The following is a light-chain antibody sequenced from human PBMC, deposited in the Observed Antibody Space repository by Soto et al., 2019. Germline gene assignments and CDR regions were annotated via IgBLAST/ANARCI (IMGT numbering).Light chain of an antibody. Sequence: QSVLTQSRSVSGSPGQSVTISCAGTSGDVGGYNFVSWYQQYPGRAPKLMIYDVTKRPSGVPARFSGSKSGNTASLTISGLQAEDEAEYYCCSYAGTYSYVFGTGTKLTVL. CDR1: SGDVGGYNF. CDR2: DVT. J-gene: IGLJ1*01. CDR3: CSYAGTYSYV. V-gene: IGLV2-11*01.